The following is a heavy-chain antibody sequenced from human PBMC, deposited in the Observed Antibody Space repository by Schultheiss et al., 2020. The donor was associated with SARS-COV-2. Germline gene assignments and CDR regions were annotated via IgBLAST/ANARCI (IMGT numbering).Heavy chain of an antibody. CDR3: ARGWFDYYFDY. J-gene: IGHJ4*02. V-gene: IGHV4-59*11. Sequence: GSLRLSCTIYGGSFSGHYWSWIRQPPGKGLEWIGYFFKTGSTSYNPSFTSRVSISVDTSKKQFALKLSSLTAADTAVYYCARGWFDYYFDYWGQGALVTVSS. D-gene: IGHD3-10*01. CDR2: FFKTGST. CDR1: GGSFSGHY.